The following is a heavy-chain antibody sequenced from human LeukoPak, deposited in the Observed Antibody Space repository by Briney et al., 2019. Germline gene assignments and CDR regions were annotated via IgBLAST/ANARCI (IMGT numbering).Heavy chain of an antibody. V-gene: IGHV3-11*01. CDR1: GFTFSDYY. Sequence: GGSLRLSCAASGFTFSDYYMSWIRQAPGKGLEWVSYISSSGSTIYYADSVKGRFTISRDNAKNSLYLQMNSLRAEDTALYYCAKDIFTMVRGVVDYWGQGTLVTVSS. D-gene: IGHD3-10*01. J-gene: IGHJ4*02. CDR2: ISSSGSTI. CDR3: AKDIFTMVRGVVDY.